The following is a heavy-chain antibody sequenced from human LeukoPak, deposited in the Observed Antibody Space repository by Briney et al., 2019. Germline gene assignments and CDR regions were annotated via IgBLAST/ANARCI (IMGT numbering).Heavy chain of an antibody. CDR3: ARSPASYYYGSRSFDY. J-gene: IGHJ4*02. Sequence: SGTLSLACAVSSGSISSSNWWSWVRQPPGKGLEWIGYIYYSGSTNYNSSLKSRVTISVDTSKNQFSLKLSSVTAADTAVYYCARSPASYYYGSRSFDYWGQGTLVTVSS. CDR1: SGSISSSNW. CDR2: IYYSGST. D-gene: IGHD3-10*01. V-gene: IGHV4-4*02.